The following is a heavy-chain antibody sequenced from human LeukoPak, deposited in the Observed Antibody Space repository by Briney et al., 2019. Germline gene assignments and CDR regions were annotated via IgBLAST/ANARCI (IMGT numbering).Heavy chain of an antibody. CDR3: ARHSLSTLLWFGGFDY. CDR1: GYSFTSYW. J-gene: IGHJ4*02. V-gene: IGHV5-51*01. CDR2: IYPGDSDT. Sequence: HGESLKISCKGSGYSFTSYWIGWVRQMPGKGLEWMGIIYPGDSDTRYSPSFQGQVTISADKSISTAYLQWSSLKASDTAMYYCARHSLSTLLWFGGFDYWGQGTLVTVSS. D-gene: IGHD3-10*01.